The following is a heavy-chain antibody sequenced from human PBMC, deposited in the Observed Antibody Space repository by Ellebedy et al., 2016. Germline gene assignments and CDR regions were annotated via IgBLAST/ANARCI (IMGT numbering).Heavy chain of an antibody. V-gene: IGHV1-69*04. CDR3: ARPYGSGSYLYYYYGMDV. CDR1: GYTLTNYG. D-gene: IGHD3-10*01. J-gene: IGHJ6*02. Sequence: SVKVSXXASGYTLTNYGISWVRQAPGQGLEWMGRIIPILGIANYAQKFQGRVTITADKSTSTAYMELSSLRSEDTAVYYCARPYGSGSYLYYYYGMDVWGQGTTVTVSS. CDR2: IIPILGIA.